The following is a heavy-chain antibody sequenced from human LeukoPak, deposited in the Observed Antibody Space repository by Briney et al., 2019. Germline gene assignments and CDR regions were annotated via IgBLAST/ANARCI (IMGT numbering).Heavy chain of an antibody. CDR2: IIPIFGP. J-gene: IGHJ4*02. V-gene: IGHV1-69*13. CDR3: ATGKDRSGYYYSLDY. D-gene: IGHD3-22*01. Sequence: SVKVSCKASGGTFSTLPISWVRQAPGQGLEWIGGIIPIFGPNYAQKFQGRATISADLATATAYMELSSLTSEDTSVYYCATGKDRSGYYYSLDYWGQGTLVTVSS. CDR1: GGTFSTLP.